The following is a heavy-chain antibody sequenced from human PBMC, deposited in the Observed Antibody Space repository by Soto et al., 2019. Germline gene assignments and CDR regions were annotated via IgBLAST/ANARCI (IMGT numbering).Heavy chain of an antibody. CDR3: ARNSSSSNAFDI. CDR1: GYSFSSYW. V-gene: IGHV5-10-1*01. CDR2: IYPSDSYT. Sequence: PGESLKISCQVSGYSFSSYWIGWVRQMPGKDLEWMGIIYPSDSYTNYSPSFQGHVTISADKSISTAYLQWSSLKASDTAMYYCARNSSSSNAFDIWGQGTMVTVSS. J-gene: IGHJ3*02. D-gene: IGHD6-6*01.